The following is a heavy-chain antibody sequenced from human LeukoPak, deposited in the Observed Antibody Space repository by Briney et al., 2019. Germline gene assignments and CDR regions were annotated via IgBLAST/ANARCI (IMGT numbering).Heavy chain of an antibody. J-gene: IGHJ6*03. Sequence: PSETLSLTXTVSGGSISSSSYYSGWIRQPPGKGLQWIGSIYYSGSTYYNPSLKSRVTITVDTSKNQFSLKLSSVTAADTAVYYCARQGSGSGPLSYYYYMDVWGKGTTVTVSS. D-gene: IGHD3-10*01. CDR2: IYYSGST. CDR1: GGSISSSSYY. CDR3: ARQGSGSGPLSYYYYMDV. V-gene: IGHV4-39*01.